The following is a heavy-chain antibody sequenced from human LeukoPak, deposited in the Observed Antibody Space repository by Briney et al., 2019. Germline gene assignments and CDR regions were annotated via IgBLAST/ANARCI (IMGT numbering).Heavy chain of an antibody. Sequence: PGGSLRLSCAASGFTVSTNYMSWVRQAPGKGLEWVSGINWNGGSTGYADSVKGRFTISRDNAKNSLYLQMNSLRAEDTALYYCARALLYCSSTSCSFDYWGQGTLVTVSS. CDR2: INWNGGST. CDR1: GFTVSTNY. CDR3: ARALLYCSSTSCSFDY. V-gene: IGHV3-20*04. J-gene: IGHJ4*02. D-gene: IGHD2-2*01.